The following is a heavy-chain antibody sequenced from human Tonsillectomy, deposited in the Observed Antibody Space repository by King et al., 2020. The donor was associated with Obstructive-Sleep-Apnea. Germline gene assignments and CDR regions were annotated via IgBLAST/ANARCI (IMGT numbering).Heavy chain of an antibody. CDR2: LSYDGSNK. J-gene: IGHJ3*02. V-gene: IGHV3-30*18. CDR1: GFTFSSYG. Sequence: VQLVESGGGVVQPGRSLRLSCAASGFTFSSYGMHRVRQAPGKGLEWVAVLSYDGSNKYYADSVKGRFTISRDNSKNTLYLQMNSLRAEDTAVYYCAKDHSGSYFDAFDIWGQGTMVTVSS. D-gene: IGHD1-26*01. CDR3: AKDHSGSYFDAFDI.